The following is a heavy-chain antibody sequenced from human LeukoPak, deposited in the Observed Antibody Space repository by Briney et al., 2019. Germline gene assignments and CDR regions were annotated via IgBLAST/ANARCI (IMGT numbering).Heavy chain of an antibody. J-gene: IGHJ4*02. Sequence: GGSLRLSCAASGFTFSTYWMTWVRQAPGKGLEWVSSISSSSYIYYADSVKGRFTISRDNAKNSLYLQMNSLRAEDTAVYYCASLRGDIVATNWGIDYWGQGTLVTVSS. V-gene: IGHV3-21*01. CDR3: ASLRGDIVATNWGIDY. CDR2: ISSSSYI. CDR1: GFTFSTYW. D-gene: IGHD5-12*01.